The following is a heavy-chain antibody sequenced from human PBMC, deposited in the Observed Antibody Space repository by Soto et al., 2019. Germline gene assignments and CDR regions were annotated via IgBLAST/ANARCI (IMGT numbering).Heavy chain of an antibody. D-gene: IGHD2-2*01. CDR2: INPNSGGT. CDR1: GYTFTGYY. Sequence: GASVKVSCKASGYTFTGYYMHWVRQAPGQGLEWMGWINPNSGGTNYAQKFQGWVTMTRDTSISTAYMELSRLRSDDTAVYYCARGLDTSVYRSSTTPGLNWFDPWGQGTLVIVSS. J-gene: IGHJ5*02. CDR3: ARGLDTSVYRSSTTPGLNWFDP. V-gene: IGHV1-2*04.